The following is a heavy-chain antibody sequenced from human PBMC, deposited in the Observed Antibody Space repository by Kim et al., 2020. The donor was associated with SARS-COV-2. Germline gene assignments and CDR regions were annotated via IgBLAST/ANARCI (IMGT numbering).Heavy chain of an antibody. J-gene: IGHJ4*02. CDR3: ARARVATPQAYFDY. Sequence: CAVPLKGRLTIAGGNAKNSLYLQMNRLRAEDTAVYYCARARVATPQAYFDYWGQGSLVTVSS. V-gene: IGHV3-21*06. D-gene: IGHD5-12*01.